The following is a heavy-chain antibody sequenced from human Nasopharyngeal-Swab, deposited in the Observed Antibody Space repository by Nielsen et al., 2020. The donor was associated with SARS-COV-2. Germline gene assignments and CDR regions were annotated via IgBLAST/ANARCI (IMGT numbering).Heavy chain of an antibody. D-gene: IGHD2-2*01. CDR1: GYTFTSYT. J-gene: IGHJ4*02. CDR3: ARQLCSSTTCYEAY. Sequence: ASVKVSCKASGYTFTSYTMNWVRQAPGQGLEWMGWINTNTGNPTYAQGFTGQFVLSSDTSVSTAYLQISNLQAEDSAIYYCARQLCSSTTCYEAYWGQGTLVTVSS. CDR2: INTNTGNP. V-gene: IGHV7-4-1*02.